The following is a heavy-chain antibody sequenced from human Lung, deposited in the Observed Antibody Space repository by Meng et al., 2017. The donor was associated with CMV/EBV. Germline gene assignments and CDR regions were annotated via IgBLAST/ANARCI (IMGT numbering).Heavy chain of an antibody. CDR2: MNPNSGNT. Sequence: ASXXVSXKASGYTFTSYDINWVRQATGQGLEWMGWMNPNSGNTGYAQKFQGRVTMTRNTSISTAYMELSSLRSEDTAVYYCARGKGSYYYYYGMDVWGQGTXVTVSS. V-gene: IGHV1-8*01. CDR1: GYTFTSYD. J-gene: IGHJ6*02. CDR3: ARGKGSYYYYYGMDV. D-gene: IGHD5-18*01.